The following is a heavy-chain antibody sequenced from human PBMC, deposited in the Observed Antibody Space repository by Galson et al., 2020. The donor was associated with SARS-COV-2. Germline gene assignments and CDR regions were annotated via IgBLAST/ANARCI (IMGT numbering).Heavy chain of an antibody. V-gene: IGHV5-51*01. CDR2: IYPGDSYT. Sequence: GESLKISCKGSGYSFTNYWIAWVRQMPGKGLEWMGIIYPGDSYTRYSPSFQGQVTISADKSISTAYLQWSSLKASDTAIYYCARRGHSSSLTGFDPWGQGTLVTVSS. J-gene: IGHJ5*02. CDR3: ARRGHSSSLTGFDP. D-gene: IGHD6-6*01. CDR1: GYSFTNYW.